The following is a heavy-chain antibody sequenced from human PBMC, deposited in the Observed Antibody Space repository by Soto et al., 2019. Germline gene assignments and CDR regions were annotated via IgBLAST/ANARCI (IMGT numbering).Heavy chain of an antibody. D-gene: IGHD3-10*01. CDR2: IYYSGST. V-gene: IGHV4-39*01. CDR3: ARYSPELWFGELSWFDP. J-gene: IGHJ5*02. Sequence: SETLSLPCTVSGGSIRSSSYYWGWIRQPPGKGLEWIGSIYYSGSTYYNPSLRSRVTISVDTSKNQFSLKLSSVTAADTAVYYCARYSPELWFGELSWFDPWGQGTLVTVS. CDR1: GGSIRSSSYY.